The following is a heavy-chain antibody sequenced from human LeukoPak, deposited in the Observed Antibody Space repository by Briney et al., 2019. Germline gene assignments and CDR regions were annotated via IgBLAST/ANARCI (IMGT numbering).Heavy chain of an antibody. Sequence: SETLSLTCTISGGSISSSSYYWGWIRQPPGKGLEWIGSIYYSGSTYYNPSLKSRVTISVDTSKNQFSLKLSSVTAADTAVYYCARDLGSSSLYYYYYMDVWGKGTTVTVSS. CDR3: ARDLGSSSLYYYYYMDV. D-gene: IGHD6-6*01. CDR2: IYYSGST. CDR1: GGSISSSSYY. V-gene: IGHV4-39*07. J-gene: IGHJ6*03.